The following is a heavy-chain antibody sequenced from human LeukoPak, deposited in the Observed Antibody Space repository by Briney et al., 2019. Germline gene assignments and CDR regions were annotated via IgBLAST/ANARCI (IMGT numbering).Heavy chain of an antibody. V-gene: IGHV1-8*01. CDR2: MNPGSGNA. CDR1: GYTFTSYD. D-gene: IGHD1-26*01. Sequence: GASVKVSCKASGYTFTSYDINWVRQAAGQGLEWMGWMNPGSGNAGYAQKFQGRVTMTRSTSISTAYMELRSLRSDDTAVYYCARDYRGMGANFDYWGQGTLVTVSS. CDR3: ARDYRGMGANFDY. J-gene: IGHJ4*02.